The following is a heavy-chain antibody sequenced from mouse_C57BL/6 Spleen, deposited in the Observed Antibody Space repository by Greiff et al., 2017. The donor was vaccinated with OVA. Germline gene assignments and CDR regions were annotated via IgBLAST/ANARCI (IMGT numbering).Heavy chain of an antibody. J-gene: IGHJ4*01. CDR3: AYGYSYAMDD. V-gene: IGHV1-80*01. CDR1: GYAFSSYW. CDR2: IYPGDGDT. Sequence: VKLMESGAELVKPGASVKISCKASGYAFSSYWMNWVKQRPGKGLEWIGQIYPGDGDTNYNGKFKGKATLTADKSSSTADMQVSSLTSEDYAVYYCAYGYSYAMDDWGQGTSVTVSS. D-gene: IGHD2-2*01.